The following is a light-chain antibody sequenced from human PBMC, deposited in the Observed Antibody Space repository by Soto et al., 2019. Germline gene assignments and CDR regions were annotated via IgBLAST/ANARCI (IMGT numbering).Light chain of an antibody. CDR1: QGIRNS. CDR2: AAS. V-gene: IGKV1-27*01. CDR3: QKHSSVPFT. Sequence: DIQMTQSPSFLSASVGDRVTITCRASQGIRNSLVWYQHKPGKVPKLLIYAASTLYSGVSSRFSGSGSGTDFTLTIGSLQPEDVAVYYCQKHSSVPFTFGGGTKVEIK. J-gene: IGKJ4*01.